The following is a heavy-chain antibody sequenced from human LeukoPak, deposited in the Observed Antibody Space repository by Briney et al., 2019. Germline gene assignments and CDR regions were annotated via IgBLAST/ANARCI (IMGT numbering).Heavy chain of an antibody. Sequence: GGSLRLSCAASGFTFSSYAMHWVRQAPGKGLEWEAVISYDGSNKYYADSVKGRFTISRDNSKNTLYLQMNSLRAEDTAVYYCARESITAYGSGIILGDYWGQGTLVTVSS. CDR2: ISYDGSNK. CDR3: ARESITAYGSGIILGDY. D-gene: IGHD3-10*01. V-gene: IGHV3-30*04. CDR1: GFTFSSYA. J-gene: IGHJ4*02.